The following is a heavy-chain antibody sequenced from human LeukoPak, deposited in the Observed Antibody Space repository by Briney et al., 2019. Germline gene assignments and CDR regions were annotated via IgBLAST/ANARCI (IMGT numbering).Heavy chain of an antibody. V-gene: IGHV3-15*01. CDR3: TRDLWYVPMMGYWFDT. Sequence: GGSHRLSCGASGFSFSNAWMTWVRQAPGKGLDWVGRIKSNIDGGTTDYAAPVKGRFTISRDDSKNTLYLQMKSLKTEDTAVYYCTRDLWYVPMMGYWFDTWGQGTLVTVSS. CDR2: IKSNIDGGTT. CDR1: GFSFSNAW. D-gene: IGHD3-22*01. J-gene: IGHJ5*02.